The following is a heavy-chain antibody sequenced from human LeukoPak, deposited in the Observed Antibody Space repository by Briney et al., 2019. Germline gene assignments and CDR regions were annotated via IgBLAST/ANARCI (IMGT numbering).Heavy chain of an antibody. CDR3: ARGRSNYYDSSGSDY. J-gene: IGHJ4*02. V-gene: IGHV1-8*03. Sequence: ASVKDSCKASGYTFTSYDINWVRQATGQGLEWMGWMNPNSGNTGYAQKFQGRVTITRNTSISTAYMELSSLRSEDTAVYYCARGRSNYYDSSGSDYWGQGTLVTVSS. D-gene: IGHD3-22*01. CDR1: GYTFTSYD. CDR2: MNPNSGNT.